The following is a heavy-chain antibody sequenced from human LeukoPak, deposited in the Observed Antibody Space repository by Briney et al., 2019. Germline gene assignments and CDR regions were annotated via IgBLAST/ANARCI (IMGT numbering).Heavy chain of an antibody. CDR1: GGSISSSSYY. CDR2: IYYSGST. V-gene: IGHV4-39*07. CDR3: AREYSVVVVITTEPAFDY. J-gene: IGHJ4*02. D-gene: IGHD3-22*01. Sequence: PSETLSLTCTVSGGSISSSSYYWGWIRQPPGKGLEWIGSIYYSGSTYYNPSLKSQVTISVDTSKNQFSLKLSSVTAADTAVYYCAREYSVVVVITTEPAFDYWGQGTLVTVSS.